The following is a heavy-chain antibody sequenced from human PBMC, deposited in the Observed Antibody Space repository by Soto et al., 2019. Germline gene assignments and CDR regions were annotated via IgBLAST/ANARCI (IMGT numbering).Heavy chain of an antibody. D-gene: IGHD5-12*01. CDR3: ARVYSGYDYRGWFDP. J-gene: IGHJ5*02. V-gene: IGHV4-31*03. CDR1: GGSISSGGYY. Sequence: QVQLQESGPGLVKPSQTLSLTCTVSGGSISSGGYYWSWIRQHPGKGLEWFGYIYYSGITYNNPSLKSRVTISVDTSQNQFSLKLSSVTAADTAVYYCARVYSGYDYRGWFDPWGQGTLVTVSS. CDR2: IYYSGIT.